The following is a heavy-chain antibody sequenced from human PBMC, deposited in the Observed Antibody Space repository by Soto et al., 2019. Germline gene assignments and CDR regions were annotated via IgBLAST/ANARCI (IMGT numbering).Heavy chain of an antibody. J-gene: IGHJ4*02. V-gene: IGHV3-48*02. CDR1: GFTFSTHA. Sequence: EVQLVESGGGLVQPGGSLRLSCAVSGFTFSTHAMNWVRQAPGKGLEWVAYIHGTRSIIYYADSVKGRFTISRDNAKNSLFLQMDSLRDEDTALYYCARDARNADYDYWGQGTLVTVSS. CDR3: ARDARNADYDY. D-gene: IGHD3-16*01. CDR2: IHGTRSII.